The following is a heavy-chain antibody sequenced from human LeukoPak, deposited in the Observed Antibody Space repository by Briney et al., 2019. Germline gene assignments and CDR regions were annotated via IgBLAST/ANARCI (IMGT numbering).Heavy chain of an antibody. Sequence: GRSLRLSCGATGFIFSSYWMSWVRQAPGKGLEWVANIKHDGSEKFYVDSVKGRFTISGDNAKNSVYLQMNSLRAEDTAVYFCARDAYRDRYFDYWGQGILVTVSS. D-gene: IGHD4-11*01. CDR1: GFIFSSYW. V-gene: IGHV3-7*01. CDR3: ARDAYRDRYFDY. J-gene: IGHJ4*02. CDR2: IKHDGSEK.